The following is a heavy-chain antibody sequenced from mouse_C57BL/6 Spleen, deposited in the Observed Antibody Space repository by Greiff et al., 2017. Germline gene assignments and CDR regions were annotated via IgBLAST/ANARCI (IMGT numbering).Heavy chain of an antibody. CDR2: ISYDGSN. V-gene: IGHV3-6*01. CDR1: GYSITSGYY. D-gene: IGHD1-1*01. J-gene: IGHJ1*03. Sequence: VQLKESGPGLVKPSQSLSLTCSVTGYSITSGYYWNWIRQFPGNKLEWMGYISYDGSNNYNPSLKNRISITRDTSKNQFFLKLNSVTTEDTATYYCARGGYGSSHWYFDVWGTGTTVTVSS. CDR3: ARGGYGSSHWYFDV.